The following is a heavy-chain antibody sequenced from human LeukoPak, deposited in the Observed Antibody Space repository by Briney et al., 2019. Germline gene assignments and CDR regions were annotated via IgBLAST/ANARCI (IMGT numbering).Heavy chain of an antibody. CDR2: ISSGAGTI. CDR1: GFTFSSSE. V-gene: IGHV3-48*03. J-gene: IGHJ6*02. CDR3: ARDPRAPYYFYGMDV. Sequence: GGSLRLSCAASGFTFSSSEMNWVRQAPGKRLEWVSYISSGAGTIYYADSVKGRFTISRDNAKNSLYLQMNSLRAEDTAVYYCARDPRAPYYFYGMDVWGQGTTVTVSS.